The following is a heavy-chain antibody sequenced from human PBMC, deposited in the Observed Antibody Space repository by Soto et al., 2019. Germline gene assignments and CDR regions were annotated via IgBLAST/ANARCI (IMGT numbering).Heavy chain of an antibody. CDR1: GGSFSGYY. CDR2: INHSGST. CDR3: ARGFWSIAVRGALRWLEA. Sequence: SETLSLTCAVYGGSFSGYYWSWIRQAPGKGLEWIGEINHSGSTNYNPSLKRRVIITVDTSKNQFSLKLSSVPAAATDVYYYARGFWSIAVRGALRWLEAWGQGTPVIVS. J-gene: IGHJ5*02. V-gene: IGHV4-34*01. D-gene: IGHD6-6*01.